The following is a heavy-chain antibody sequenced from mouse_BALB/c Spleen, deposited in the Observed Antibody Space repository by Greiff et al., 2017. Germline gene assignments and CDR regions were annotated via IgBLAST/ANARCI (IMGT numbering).Heavy chain of an antibody. J-gene: IGHJ3*01. CDR1: GYTFTSYY. Sequence: QVQLQQSGPALVKPGASVRISCKASGYTFTSYYIHWVKQRPGQGLEWIGWIYPGNVNTKYNEKFKGKATLTADKSSSTAYMQLSSLTSEDSAVYCLARPKLRGGFAYWGQGTLVTVSA. V-gene: IGHV1S56*01. D-gene: IGHD1-1*01. CDR3: ARPKLRGGFAY. CDR2: IYPGNVNT.